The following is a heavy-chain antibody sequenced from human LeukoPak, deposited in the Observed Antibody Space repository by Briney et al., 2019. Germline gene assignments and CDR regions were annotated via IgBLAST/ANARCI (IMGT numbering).Heavy chain of an antibody. Sequence: GGSLRLSCAASGFTVSSSYMSWVRQAPGKGLEWVSIIYSGGSTYYADSVKGRFTISRDNSKNTLYLQMNSLRAEDTAIYYCARSYDSSGYFAGWGQGTLVTVSS. CDR3: ARSYDSSGYFAG. CDR2: IYSGGST. J-gene: IGHJ4*02. D-gene: IGHD3-22*01. CDR1: GFTVSSSY. V-gene: IGHV3-53*01.